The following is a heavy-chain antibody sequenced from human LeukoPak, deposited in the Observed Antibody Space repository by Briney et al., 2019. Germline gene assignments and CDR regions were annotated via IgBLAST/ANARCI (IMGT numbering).Heavy chain of an antibody. CDR2: IRYDGSNK. J-gene: IGHJ4*02. Sequence: GGSLRLSCAASGFTFSSYGMHWVRQAPGKGLEWVAFIRYDGSNKYYADSVKDRFTISRDNSKNTLYLQMSRLRAEDTAVYYCAKDRPNYHESNGHYYRRDGDYWGQGTLVTVSS. V-gene: IGHV3-30*02. CDR3: AKDRPNYHESNGHYYRRDGDY. D-gene: IGHD3-22*01. CDR1: GFTFSSYG.